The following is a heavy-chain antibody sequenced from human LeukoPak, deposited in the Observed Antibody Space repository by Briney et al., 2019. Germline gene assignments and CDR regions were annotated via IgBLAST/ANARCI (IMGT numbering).Heavy chain of an antibody. Sequence: ASVKVSCKVSGYTLTELSMHWVRQAPGQGLEWMGWISAYNGNTNYAQKLQGRVTMTTDTSTSTAYMELRSLRSDDTAVYYCARDYSNSDYYYYGMDVWGQGTTVTVSS. D-gene: IGHD4-11*01. J-gene: IGHJ6*02. CDR1: GYTLTELS. CDR2: ISAYNGNT. CDR3: ARDYSNSDYYYYGMDV. V-gene: IGHV1-18*01.